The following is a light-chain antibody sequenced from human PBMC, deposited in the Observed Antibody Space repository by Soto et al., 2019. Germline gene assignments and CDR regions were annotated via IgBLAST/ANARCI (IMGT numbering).Light chain of an antibody. CDR3: QQYDNWLRT. V-gene: IGKV3-15*01. Sequence: EIVMTQSPATLSVSPGERATLSCSASQSVSSNLAWYQQKPGQAPRLLIYGASTRATAVPARFSGSGSGTQFTLTISSLQSEDFAVYYCQQYDNWLRTFGQGTKLEIK. CDR2: GAS. CDR1: QSVSSN. J-gene: IGKJ2*01.